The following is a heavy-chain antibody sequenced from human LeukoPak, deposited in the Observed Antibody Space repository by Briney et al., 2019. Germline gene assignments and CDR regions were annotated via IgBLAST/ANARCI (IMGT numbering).Heavy chain of an antibody. Sequence: PSETLSLTCTVYGGSFSGYYWSWIRQPPGKGLEWIGEINHSGSTNYNPSLKSRVTISVDTSKSQFSLKLSSVTAADTAVYYCARGLPADLVDYFDYWGQGTLVTVSS. CDR3: ARGLPADLVDYFDY. D-gene: IGHD6-6*01. J-gene: IGHJ4*02. CDR1: GGSFSGYY. V-gene: IGHV4-34*01. CDR2: INHSGST.